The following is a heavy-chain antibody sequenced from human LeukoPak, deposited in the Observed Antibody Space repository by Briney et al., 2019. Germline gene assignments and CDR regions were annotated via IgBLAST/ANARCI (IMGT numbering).Heavy chain of an antibody. V-gene: IGHV3-7*01. CDR1: GFTFSSYW. D-gene: IGHD5-18*01. Sequence: SGGSLRLSCAASGFTFSSYWMSWVRQAPGKGLEWVANIKQDGSEKYYVDSVKGRFTISRDNAKNSLYLQMNSLRAEDTAVYYCARDPGYSYGPYYYYYGMDVWGQGTTVTVSS. CDR3: ARDPGYSYGPYYYYYGMDV. J-gene: IGHJ6*02. CDR2: IKQDGSEK.